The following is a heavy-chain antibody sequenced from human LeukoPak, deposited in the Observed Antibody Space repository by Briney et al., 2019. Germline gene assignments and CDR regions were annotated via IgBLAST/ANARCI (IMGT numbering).Heavy chain of an antibody. Sequence: GRSLRLSCAASGFTFSSYAMHWVRQAPGKGLEWVAVISYDGSNKYYADSVKGRFTISRDNSKNTLYLQMNSLRAEDTAVYYRARGRVTGALDPWGQGTLVTVSS. V-gene: IGHV3-30*04. CDR2: ISYDGSNK. CDR3: ARGRVTGALDP. D-gene: IGHD4-23*01. CDR1: GFTFSSYA. J-gene: IGHJ5*02.